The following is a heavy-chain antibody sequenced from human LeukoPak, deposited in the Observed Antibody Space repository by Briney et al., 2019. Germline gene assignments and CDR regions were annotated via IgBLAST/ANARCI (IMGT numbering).Heavy chain of an antibody. J-gene: IGHJ4*02. D-gene: IGHD3-22*01. CDR3: ARSPGSSSYWGPFDV. CDR1: GYTFTDYY. V-gene: IGHV1-2*02. CDR2: IDPKSGAT. Sequence: ASVKVSCKASGYTFTDYYIHWLRQAPGRGPEWLGWIDPKSGATYYAEKFQGRVTMTGDTSIDTAYMQQSRLTSDDTGVYYCARSPGSSSYWGPFDVWGQGALVTVSS.